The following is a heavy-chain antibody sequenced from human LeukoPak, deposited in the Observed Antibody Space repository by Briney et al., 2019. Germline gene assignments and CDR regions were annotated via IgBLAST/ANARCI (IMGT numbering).Heavy chain of an antibody. CDR3: AKRVTTVAPSVVDV. CDR1: VFSLTNYS. V-gene: IGHV3-30*18. D-gene: IGHD4-23*01. J-gene: IGHJ6*02. CDR2: ISYDASKI. Sequence: GGSLRLSCTGSVFSLTNYSMQWVRQAQGEGREWVAVISYDASKIYYADSVKGRFTISRDNSKNTLYLRMDSLRVEDTAVYYCAKRVTTVAPSVVDVWGQGTAVTVSS.